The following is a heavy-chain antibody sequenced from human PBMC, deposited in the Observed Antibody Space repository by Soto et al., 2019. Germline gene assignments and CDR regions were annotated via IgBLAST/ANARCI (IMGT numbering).Heavy chain of an antibody. V-gene: IGHV3-13*01. D-gene: IGHD3-3*01. Sequence: EVQLVESGGGLVQPGGSLRLSCAASGFTFSSYDMHWVRQATGKGLEWVSAIGTAGDTYYPGSVKGRFTISRENAKNSLYLQMNSLRAEDTAVYYWARGGSGYYGGRFDYWGQGTLVTVSS. CDR2: IGTAGDT. CDR3: ARGGSGYYGGRFDY. J-gene: IGHJ4*02. CDR1: GFTFSSYD.